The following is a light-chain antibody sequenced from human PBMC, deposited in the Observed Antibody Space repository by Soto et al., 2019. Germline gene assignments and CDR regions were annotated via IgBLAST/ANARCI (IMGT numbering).Light chain of an antibody. Sequence: EIELAQSPATLSLSPGERATLSCRASQSVSNYLAWYQQKPGQAPRLLIYDASNMATGVPASFSGSGSGTDYTLTISTLEPEDFAAYYCQQRKNWPRTFGVGTKVEIK. CDR1: QSVSNY. CDR2: DAS. CDR3: QQRKNWPRT. V-gene: IGKV3-11*01. J-gene: IGKJ4*01.